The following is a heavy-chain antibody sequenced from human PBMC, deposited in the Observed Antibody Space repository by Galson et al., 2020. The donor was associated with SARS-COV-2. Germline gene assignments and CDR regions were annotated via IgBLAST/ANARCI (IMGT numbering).Heavy chain of an antibody. CDR1: GYTLIGYY. CDR2: INPHSAGT. Sequence: SLTVSSKASGYTLIGYYMYWVRQAPGQELEWMGWINPHSAGTKYAQKYQGRVTMTRDTAISTAYIELSRLSSDDTAVYYCGRVPFPSVLVLSSSWSIDYWGQGTLVTVSS. J-gene: IGHJ4*02. D-gene: IGHD2-15*01. CDR3: GRVPFPSVLVLSSSWSIDY. V-gene: IGHV1-2*02.